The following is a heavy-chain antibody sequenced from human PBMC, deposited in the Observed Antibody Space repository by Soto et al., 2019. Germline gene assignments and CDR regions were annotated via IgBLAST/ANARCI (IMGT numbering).Heavy chain of an antibody. CDR2: VSHDGTLY. V-gene: IGHV3-30*18. D-gene: IGHD2-8*02. Sequence: QVQLVESGGGVVQLGRSLRLSCSASGFIYSSCAMHWVRQVPGKGLEWLAVVSHDGTLYPYADSVKGRFTISRDNSRKMLYLQMNSLRPDDTAVYYCVKDRSDTWSFDYWGQGTLVTVSS. CDR1: GFIYSSCA. CDR3: VKDRSDTWSFDY. J-gene: IGHJ4*02.